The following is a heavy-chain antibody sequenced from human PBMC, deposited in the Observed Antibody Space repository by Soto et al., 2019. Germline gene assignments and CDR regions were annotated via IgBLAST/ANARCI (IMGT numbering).Heavy chain of an antibody. Sequence: QVQLVQSGAEVKKPGASVKVSCKASGYTFTSYAMHWVRQAPGQRLEWMGWINACNGNTKYSQKFQGRVTITRDTSARTAYMELSSLRCEDMAVYYCARAINLYCSSTSCLHFDYWGPGNLGTVSS. CDR3: ARAINLYCSSTSCLHFDY. CDR2: INACNGNT. J-gene: IGHJ4*02. CDR1: GYTFTSYA. V-gene: IGHV1-3*01. D-gene: IGHD2-2*01.